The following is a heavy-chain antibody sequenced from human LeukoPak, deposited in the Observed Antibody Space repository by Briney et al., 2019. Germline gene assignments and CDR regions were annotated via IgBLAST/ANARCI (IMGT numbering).Heavy chain of an antibody. V-gene: IGHV4-4*08. CDR2: IYTSGST. CDR3: PRVVPAPYYMDV. J-gene: IGHJ6*03. CDR1: GGSISSYY. D-gene: IGHD2-2*01. Sequence: PSETLSLTCTVSGGSISSYYWSWIRQPPGKGLEWIGYIYTSGSTNYNPSLKSRVTMSVDTSKNQFSLKLSSVTAADTAVYYCPRVVPAPYYMDVWGKGTTVTVSS.